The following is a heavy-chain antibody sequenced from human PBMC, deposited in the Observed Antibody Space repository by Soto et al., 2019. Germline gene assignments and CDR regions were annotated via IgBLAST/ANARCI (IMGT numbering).Heavy chain of an antibody. CDR1: GFTFSSYA. CDR2: ISGSGGST. D-gene: IGHD3-10*01. CDR3: AKDFGAGEYFDY. J-gene: IGHJ4*02. V-gene: IGHV3-23*01. Sequence: GGSLRLSCAASGFTFSSYAMSWVRQAPGKGLEWVSAISGSGGSTYYADSVKGRFTISRDNSKNTLYLQMNSLRAEDTDVYDCAKDFGAGEYFDYWGQGTLVTVSS.